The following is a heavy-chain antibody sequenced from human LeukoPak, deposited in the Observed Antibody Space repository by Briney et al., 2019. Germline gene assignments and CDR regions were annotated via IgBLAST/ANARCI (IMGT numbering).Heavy chain of an antibody. V-gene: IGHV7-4-1*02. CDR3: ARGDCSGGSCLYFYYYMDV. Sequence: ASVKVSCKASGGTFSSYAISWLRQAPGQGLEWMGWINTNTGNPTYAQGFTGRFVFSLDTSVASAYLQISSLETEDTAVYYCARGDCSGGSCLYFYYYMDVWGKGTTVTVSS. D-gene: IGHD2-15*01. CDR2: INTNTGNP. CDR1: GGTFSSYA. J-gene: IGHJ6*03.